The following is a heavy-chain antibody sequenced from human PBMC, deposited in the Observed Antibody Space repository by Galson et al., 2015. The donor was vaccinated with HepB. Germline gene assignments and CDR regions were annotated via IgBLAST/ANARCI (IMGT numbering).Heavy chain of an antibody. Sequence: SLRLSCAASGFTFTTYAMSWVRQAPGKGLKWVSGISGSATSTYYADSVKGRFIISRDNSKNTLYLQMNSLRAEDTAVYYCAKPSPYYYDSSGYHYYYGVDVWGQGTTVTVSS. D-gene: IGHD3-22*01. CDR3: AKPSPYYYDSSGYHYYYGVDV. V-gene: IGHV3-23*01. J-gene: IGHJ6*02. CDR2: ISGSATST. CDR1: GFTFTTYA.